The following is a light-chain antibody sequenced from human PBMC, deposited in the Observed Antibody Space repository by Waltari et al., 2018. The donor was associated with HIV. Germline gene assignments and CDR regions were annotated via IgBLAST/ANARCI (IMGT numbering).Light chain of an antibody. CDR2: EGS. Sequence: QSALTQPASVSGSPGQSITISCTGTSSDVGSYNLVSCYQQHPGKAPNLMIYEGSKRPSGVSNRFSGSKSGNTASLTISGLQAEDEADYYCCSYAGSSTVVFGGGTKLTVL. J-gene: IGLJ2*01. V-gene: IGLV2-23*01. CDR3: CSYAGSSTVV. CDR1: SSDVGSYNL.